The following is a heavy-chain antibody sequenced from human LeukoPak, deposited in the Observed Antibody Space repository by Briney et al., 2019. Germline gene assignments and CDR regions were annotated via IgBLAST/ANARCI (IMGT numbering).Heavy chain of an antibody. V-gene: IGHV1-18*04. J-gene: IGHJ5*02. CDR1: GYTFTGYT. CDR2: ISAYNGNT. CDR3: ARDPLNRYCSSTSCAAPWFDP. D-gene: IGHD2-2*01. Sequence: ASVKVSCKASGYTFTGYTVHWVRQAPGQGLEWMGWISAYNGNTNYAQKLQGRVTMTTDTSTSTAYMELRSLRSDDTAVYYCARDPLNRYCSSTSCAAPWFDPWGQGTLVTVSS.